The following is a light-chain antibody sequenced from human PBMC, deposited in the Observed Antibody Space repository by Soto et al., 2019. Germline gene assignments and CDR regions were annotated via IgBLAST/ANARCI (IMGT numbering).Light chain of an antibody. Sequence: VLTQSPGTLSLSPGEGATISCRASQRVASDLAWYLQKPGQPPRLLIYDASIRATGIPDRISGSGSERDFTLTISRLEPEDAAVYYCQQYLNSPRTFGQGTKLEIK. CDR2: DAS. CDR1: QRVASD. V-gene: IGKV3-20*01. CDR3: QQYLNSPRT. J-gene: IGKJ1*01.